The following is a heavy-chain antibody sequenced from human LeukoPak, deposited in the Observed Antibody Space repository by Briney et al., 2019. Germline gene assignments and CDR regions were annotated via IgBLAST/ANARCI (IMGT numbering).Heavy chain of an antibody. V-gene: IGHV4-61*02. CDR2: IYYSGST. CDR1: GGSISSGSYY. D-gene: IGHD1-14*01. J-gene: IGHJ5*02. Sequence: SQTLSLTCTVSGGSISSGSYYWSWIRQPAGKGLEWIGSIYYSGSTYYNSSLKSRVTISVDTSKNQFSLKLSSVTAADTAVYYCAREEHHTRFDPWGQGTLVTVSS. CDR3: AREEHHTRFDP.